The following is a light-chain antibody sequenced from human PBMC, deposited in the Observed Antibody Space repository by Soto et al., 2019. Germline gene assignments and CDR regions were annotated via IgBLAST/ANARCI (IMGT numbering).Light chain of an antibody. CDR1: QDISNY. V-gene: IGKV1-27*01. CDR2: GAS. CDR3: QKYNSAPWT. J-gene: IGKJ1*01. Sequence: DIQMTQSPSSLSASVGDRVTITCRASQDISNYLAWYQQKPGKVPKLLIYGASTLQSGVPSRFSGSGSGTDFTLTISSLQPEDVATYYCQKYNSAPWTFGQGTKVETK.